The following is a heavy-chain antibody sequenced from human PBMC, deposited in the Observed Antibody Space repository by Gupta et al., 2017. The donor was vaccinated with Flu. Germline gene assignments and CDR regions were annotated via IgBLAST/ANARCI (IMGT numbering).Heavy chain of an antibody. V-gene: IGHV3-23*01. CDR3: AKDPDGITATILKY. D-gene: IGHD1-7*01. Sequence: EVQLLESGGALVQPGGSLTLSCAASGFTFSTYAMTWVRQAPGKGLEWVSTISGGGAGTYYADSVKGRFTISRDNSMDTLYLQMNSLRAEDTAVYYCAKDPDGITATILKYWGQGTLVTVSS. J-gene: IGHJ4*02. CDR1: GFTFSTYA. CDR2: ISGGGAGT.